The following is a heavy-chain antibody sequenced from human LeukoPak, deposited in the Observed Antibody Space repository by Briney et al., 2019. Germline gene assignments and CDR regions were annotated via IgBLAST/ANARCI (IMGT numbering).Heavy chain of an antibody. D-gene: IGHD5-12*01. CDR1: GGSISSSSYY. Sequence: SETLSLTCTVSGGSISSSSYYWGWIRQPPGKGLEWIGSIYYSGSTYYNPSLKSRVTISVDTSKNQFSLELSSVTAADTAVYYCARQAGGYSGYDYFTYYYYYMDVWGKGTTVTISS. J-gene: IGHJ6*03. V-gene: IGHV4-39*01. CDR2: IYYSGST. CDR3: ARQAGGYSGYDYFTYYYYYMDV.